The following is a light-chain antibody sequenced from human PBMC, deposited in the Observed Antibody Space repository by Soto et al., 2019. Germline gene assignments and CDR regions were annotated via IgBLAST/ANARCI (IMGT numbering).Light chain of an antibody. CDR2: KAS. CDR3: QQYHSYSYT. V-gene: IGKV1-5*03. CDR1: QSISSW. J-gene: IGKJ2*01. Sequence: DIQMTQSPSTLSASVGDRVTITCRASQSISSWLAWYQQKPGKAPNHLIYKASSLESGVPSRFSGSGYGTEFTLTLSCLQPDDFATYYCQQYHSYSYTFGQGTKLEIK.